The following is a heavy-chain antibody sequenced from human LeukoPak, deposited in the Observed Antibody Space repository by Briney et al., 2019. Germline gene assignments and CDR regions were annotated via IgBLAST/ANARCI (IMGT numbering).Heavy chain of an antibody. CDR3: AKDLSSGSSFDY. J-gene: IGHJ4*02. D-gene: IGHD6-19*01. Sequence: GGSLRHSCAASGFTFSSYAMSWVRQAPGKGLEWVSAISGSGGSTYYADSVKGRFTISRDNSKNTLYLQMNSLRAEDTAVYYCAKDLSSGSSFDYWGQGTLVTVSS. V-gene: IGHV3-23*01. CDR1: GFTFSSYA. CDR2: ISGSGGST.